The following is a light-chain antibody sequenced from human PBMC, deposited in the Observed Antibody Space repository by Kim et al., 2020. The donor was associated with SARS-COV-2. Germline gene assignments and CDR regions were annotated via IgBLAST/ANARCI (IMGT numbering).Light chain of an antibody. CDR2: DVS. V-gene: IGLV2-14*04. J-gene: IGLJ1*01. CDR3: NSHTTSSTYV. Sequence: HSITISCTGPSSDVGYYNSVSGYQQHPGKAPKLIMYDVSERASGVSNRFSGSQSGNTASLTISGLRAEDEADYYCNSHTTSSTYVFGSGTKVTVL. CDR1: SSDVGYYNS.